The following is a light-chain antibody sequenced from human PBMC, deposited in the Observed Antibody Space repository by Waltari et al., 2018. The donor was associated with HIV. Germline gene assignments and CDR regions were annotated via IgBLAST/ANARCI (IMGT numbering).Light chain of an antibody. V-gene: IGKV1-5*03. J-gene: IGKJ2*01. Sequence: DIQMTQSPSTVSASVGDGVTITCRASQTINDWLAWYQQRPGEAPKLLIYQASNLESGVPSRFSGSGSGTEFTLTISSLQPDDFATYYCQQYNTYPYTFGQGTKLEIK. CDR1: QTINDW. CDR2: QAS. CDR3: QQYNTYPYT.